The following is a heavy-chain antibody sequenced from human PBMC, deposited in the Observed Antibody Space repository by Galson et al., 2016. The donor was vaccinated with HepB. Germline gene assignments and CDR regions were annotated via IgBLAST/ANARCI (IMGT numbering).Heavy chain of an antibody. J-gene: IGHJ6*02. CDR1: GFTFSDYY. CDR3: AREGYGDFDQIPNYYYYGLDV. V-gene: IGHV3-11*06. D-gene: IGHD4-17*01. CDR2: ISGSGTYI. Sequence: SLRLSCAASGFTFSDYYMSWIRQAPGKGLEWISYISGSGTYIDYADSVKGRFTISRDNAKNSLYLQMNSLRGEDTAVYYCAREGYGDFDQIPNYYYYGLDVWCQGTTVTVSS.